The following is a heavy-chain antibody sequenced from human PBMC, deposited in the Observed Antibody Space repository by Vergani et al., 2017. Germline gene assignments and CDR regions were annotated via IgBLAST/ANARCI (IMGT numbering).Heavy chain of an antibody. D-gene: IGHD6-13*01. V-gene: IGHV4-61*02. CDR3: ARDWLAAAGRGGWFDP. CDR2: IYTSGST. J-gene: IGHJ5*02. CDR1: GGSISSGSYY. Sequence: QVQLQESDPGLVKPSQTLSLTCTVSGGSISSGSYYWSWIRQPAGKGLEWIGRIYTSGSTNYNPSLKSRVTISVDTSKNQFSLKLSSVTAADTAVYYCARDWLAAAGRGGWFDPWGQGTLVTVSS.